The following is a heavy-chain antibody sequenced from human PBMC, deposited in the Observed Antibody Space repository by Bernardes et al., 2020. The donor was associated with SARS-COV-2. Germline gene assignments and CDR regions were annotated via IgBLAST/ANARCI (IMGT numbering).Heavy chain of an antibody. V-gene: IGHV3-23*01. CDR2: ISGSGGST. CDR1: GFTFSSYA. CDR3: AREGGTSGHAGYSDI. D-gene: IGHD2-8*01. J-gene: IGHJ4*02. Sequence: VGSLILSCAASGFTFSSYAMSWVRQAPGQGLEWVSAISGSGGSTYYADSVKGRFTISRDNSKNTLYLQMNSLRAEDTAVYYCAREGGTSGHAGYSDIWGQGTLVTVSS.